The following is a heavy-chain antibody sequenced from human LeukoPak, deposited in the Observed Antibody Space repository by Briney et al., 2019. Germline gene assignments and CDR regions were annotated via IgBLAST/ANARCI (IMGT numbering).Heavy chain of an antibody. J-gene: IGHJ4*02. D-gene: IGHD6-19*01. CDR3: ARGGEGSGWPFDY. CDR1: GYRFTSYW. CDR2: IYPGDSDI. V-gene: IGHV5-51*01. Sequence: GESLKISCKGSGYRFTSYWIGWVRQMPGKGLEWMGTIYPGDSDIRYSPSFLGQVTISADRSISTAYLQWSSLKASDTAIYYCARGGEGSGWPFDYWGQGTLVTVSA.